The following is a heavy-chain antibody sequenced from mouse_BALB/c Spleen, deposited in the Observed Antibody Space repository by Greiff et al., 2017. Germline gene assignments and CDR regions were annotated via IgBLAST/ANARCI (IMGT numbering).Heavy chain of an antibody. D-gene: IGHD1-1*01. V-gene: IGHV5-6-4*01. CDR2: ISSGGSYT. J-gene: IGHJ4*01. CDR3: TRTTVVVGDYAMDY. Sequence: EVHLVESGGGLVKLGGSLKLSCAASGFTFSSYTMSWVRQTPEKRLEWVATISSGGSYTYYPDSVKGRFTISRDNAKNTLYLQMSSLKSEDTAMYYCTRTTVVVGDYAMDYWGQGTSVTVSS. CDR1: GFTFSSYT.